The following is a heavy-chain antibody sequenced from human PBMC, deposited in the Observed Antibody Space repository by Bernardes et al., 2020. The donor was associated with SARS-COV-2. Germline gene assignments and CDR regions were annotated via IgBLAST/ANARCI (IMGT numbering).Heavy chain of an antibody. Sequence: GGSLRLSCAASGFTFSSYGMHWVHQAPGKGLEWVAVISYDGSNKYYADSVKGRFTISRDNSKNTLYLQMNSLRAEDTAVYYCAKDPQYYDFWSGYLGPQTNYYYYYGMDVWGQGTTVTVSS. J-gene: IGHJ6*02. CDR3: AKDPQYYDFWSGYLGPQTNYYYYYGMDV. D-gene: IGHD3-3*01. V-gene: IGHV3-30*18. CDR2: ISYDGSNK. CDR1: GFTFSSYG.